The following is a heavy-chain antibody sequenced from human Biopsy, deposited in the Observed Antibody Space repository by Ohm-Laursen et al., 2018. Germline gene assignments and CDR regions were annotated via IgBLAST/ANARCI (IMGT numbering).Heavy chain of an antibody. CDR3: ARVFCTSTTCYGLLDN. D-gene: IGHD2/OR15-2a*01. J-gene: IGHJ4*02. Sequence: SEKVSCKASGYTFTSYDISWVRQAPGQGLEWMGWISPYNDKTSYPPKLQDRVTMTADTSTNTAHMELRSLRSDDTAVYYCARVFCTSTTCYGLLDNWGQGTVVTVSS. CDR1: GYTFTSYD. CDR2: ISPYNDKT. V-gene: IGHV1-18*01.